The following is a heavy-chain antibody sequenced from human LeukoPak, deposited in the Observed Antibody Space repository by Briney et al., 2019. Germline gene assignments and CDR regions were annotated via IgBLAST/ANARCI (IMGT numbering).Heavy chain of an antibody. Sequence: GGSLRLSCAASGFTFSSYSMNWVRQAPGKGLEWVSSISSSSSYIYYAGSVKGRFTISRDNAKNSLYLQMNSLRAEDTAVYYCARGESTFDYWGQGTLVTVSS. CDR2: ISSSSSYI. CDR3: ARGESTFDY. V-gene: IGHV3-21*01. CDR1: GFTFSSYS. D-gene: IGHD2-2*01. J-gene: IGHJ4*02.